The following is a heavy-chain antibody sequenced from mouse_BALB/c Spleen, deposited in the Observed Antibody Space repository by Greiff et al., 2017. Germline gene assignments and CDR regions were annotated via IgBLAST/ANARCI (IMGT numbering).Heavy chain of an antibody. CDR1: GFSLTSYG. D-gene: IGHD2-4*01. V-gene: IGHV2-9*02. Sequence: VKLMESGPGLVAPSQSLSITCTVSGFSLTSYGVHWVRQPPGKGLEWLGVIWAGGSTNYNSALMSRLSISKDNSKSQVFLKMNSLQTDDTAMYYCAREDDYDGGGFAYWGQGTLVTVSA. J-gene: IGHJ3*01. CDR2: IWAGGST. CDR3: AREDDYDGGGFAY.